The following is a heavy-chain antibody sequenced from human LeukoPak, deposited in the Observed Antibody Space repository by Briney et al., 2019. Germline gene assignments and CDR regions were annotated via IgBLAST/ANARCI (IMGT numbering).Heavy chain of an antibody. Sequence: GGSLRLSCAASQFTFSSYAMHWVRQAPGKGLEWVAFISFDGNNKYYADSVKDRFTISRDNSKNTLYLQMNSLRAEDTAVYYCARGIYFDPPVYTYYYYGVDVWGQGSTVTVSS. CDR3: ARGIYFDPPVYTYYYYGVDV. V-gene: IGHV3-30-3*01. D-gene: IGHD3-9*01. CDR1: QFTFSSYA. J-gene: IGHJ6*02. CDR2: ISFDGNNK.